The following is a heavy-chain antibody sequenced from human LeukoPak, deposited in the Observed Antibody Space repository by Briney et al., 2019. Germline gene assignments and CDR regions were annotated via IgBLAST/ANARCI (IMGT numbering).Heavy chain of an antibody. Sequence: GGSLRLSCAASGFTFSSYAMSWVRQAPGRGLEWVSAITGSGGSTYYADSVKGRFTTSRDNSKNTLYVQMNSLRAEDTAVYYCATERNRVFDYWGQGTLVTVSS. J-gene: IGHJ4*02. D-gene: IGHD1-14*01. CDR2: ITGSGGST. CDR1: GFTFSSYA. CDR3: ATERNRVFDY. V-gene: IGHV3-23*01.